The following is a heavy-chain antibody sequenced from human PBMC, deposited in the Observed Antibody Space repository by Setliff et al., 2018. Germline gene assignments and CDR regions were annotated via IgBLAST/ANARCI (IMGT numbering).Heavy chain of an antibody. J-gene: IGHJ4*02. Sequence: GGSLRLSCAGSGFSFSIFWMSWVRQAPGKGLEWVATIKQDGSEKFYVDSVKGRFTISRDNAKNSLYLQMDSLRVEDTAMYFCARDRGGGLYDYWGRGTRVTVSS. V-gene: IGHV3-7*01. D-gene: IGHD3-16*01. CDR3: ARDRGGGLYDY. CDR2: IKQDGSEK. CDR1: GFSFSIFW.